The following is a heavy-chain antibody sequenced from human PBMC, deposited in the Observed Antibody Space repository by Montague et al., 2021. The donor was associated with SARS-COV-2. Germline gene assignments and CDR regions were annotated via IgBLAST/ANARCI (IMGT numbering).Heavy chain of an antibody. D-gene: IGHD2/OR15-2a*01. CDR3: ARDGSMRFEMLIGPRHYYYGMDV. CDR2: INHSGST. Sequence: SETLSLTCTVYGGSFSSYYWSWIRLPPGKGLEWIGQINHSGSTYYNPSLKSRVTISVDTSKNQFSLKLNSVTAADTAVYYCARDGSMRFEMLIGPRHYYYGMDVWGQGTTVTVSS. CDR1: GGSFSSYY. V-gene: IGHV4-34*01. J-gene: IGHJ6*02.